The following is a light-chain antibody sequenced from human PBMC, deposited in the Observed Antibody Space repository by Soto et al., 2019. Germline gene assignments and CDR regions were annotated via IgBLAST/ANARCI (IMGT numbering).Light chain of an antibody. V-gene: IGKV3-15*01. Sequence: IAMTHSPAPLSVSPGERGTVSVRASQSVSSNLAWYQQKPGQAPRLLIYAASARATGIPSRFSGSGSGTDFTLTISSLQPEDVATYYCQKYNSAPWTFGQGTKVDIK. CDR3: QKYNSAPWT. CDR1: QSVSSN. CDR2: AAS. J-gene: IGKJ1*01.